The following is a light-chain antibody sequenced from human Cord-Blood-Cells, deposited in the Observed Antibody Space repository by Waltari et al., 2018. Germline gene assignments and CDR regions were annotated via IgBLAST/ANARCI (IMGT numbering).Light chain of an antibody. CDR3: SSYTSSSTL. V-gene: IGLV2-14*01. CDR2: DVS. J-gene: IGLJ1*01. Sequence: QSALTQPATVSGSPGQSITLSCPATGSDARGYNYFSWDQQHPDKAPNLMIYDVSKRPSGVSHRFSGSKSGNTASLTISGLHAEDEADYYCSSYTSSSTLFGTGTKVTVL. CDR1: GSDARGYNY.